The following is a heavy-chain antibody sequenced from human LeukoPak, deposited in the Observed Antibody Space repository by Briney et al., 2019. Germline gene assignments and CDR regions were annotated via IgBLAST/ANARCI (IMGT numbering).Heavy chain of an antibody. V-gene: IGHV4-30-2*01. CDR2: IYHSGST. CDR1: GGSISSGGYY. D-gene: IGHD6-13*01. J-gene: IGHJ5*02. CDR3: ARFPIAAAGTWFDP. Sequence: SETLSLTCTVSGGSISSGGYYWSWIRQPPGKGLEWIGYIYHSGSTYYNPSLKSRVTISVDRSKNQFSLKLSSVTAADTAVYYCARFPIAAAGTWFDPWGQGTLVTVSS.